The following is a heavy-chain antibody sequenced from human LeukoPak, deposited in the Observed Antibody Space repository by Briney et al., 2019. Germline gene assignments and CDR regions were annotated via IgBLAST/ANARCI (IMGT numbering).Heavy chain of an antibody. D-gene: IGHD3-10*01. CDR2: ISAYNGNT. J-gene: IGHJ2*01. CDR3: ARDQITMVRGNWYFDL. CDR1: GYTFTSYD. Sequence: ASVKVSCKASGYTFTSYDINWVRQATGQGLEWMGWISAYNGNTNYAQKLQGRVTMTTDTSTSTAYMELSSLRSEDTAVYYCARDQITMVRGNWYFDLWGRGTLVTVSS. V-gene: IGHV1-18*01.